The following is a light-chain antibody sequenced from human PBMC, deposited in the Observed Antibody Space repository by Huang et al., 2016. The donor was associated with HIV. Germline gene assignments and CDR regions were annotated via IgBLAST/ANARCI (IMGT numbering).Light chain of an antibody. CDR3: QQYNNWPPLT. CDR1: QSVGSN. J-gene: IGKJ4*01. CDR2: GAS. Sequence: IVMTQSPATLSVSPGERATLSCRASQSVGSNLAWYQQKPGQAPRLLIYGASTRATGIPARFSGSGSGTEFTLTISSLQSEDSAVYYCQQYNNWPPLTFGGGTKVEIK. V-gene: IGKV3-15*01.